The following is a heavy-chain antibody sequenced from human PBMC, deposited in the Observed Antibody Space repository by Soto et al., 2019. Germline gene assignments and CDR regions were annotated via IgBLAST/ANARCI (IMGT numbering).Heavy chain of an antibody. J-gene: IGHJ6*03. V-gene: IGHV3-7*01. CDR2: IKQDGSEK. CDR1: GFTFSSYW. Sequence: PGGSLRLSCAASGFTFSSYWMSWVRQAPGKGLEWVANIKQDGSEKYYVDSVKGRFTISRDNAKNSLYLQMNSLRAEDTAVYYCARGMVDEYQLPTPYYYYYSMDVWGKGTSVTVSS. D-gene: IGHD2-2*01. CDR3: ARGMVDEYQLPTPYYYYYSMDV.